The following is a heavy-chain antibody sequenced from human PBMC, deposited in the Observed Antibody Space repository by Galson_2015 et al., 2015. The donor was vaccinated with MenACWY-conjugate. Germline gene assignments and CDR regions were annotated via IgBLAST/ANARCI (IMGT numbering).Heavy chain of an antibody. V-gene: IGHV3-7*03. Sequence: LRLSCAVSGFTFSSYWMSWVRQAPGKGLAWVANIKQDGREKNYVDSVKGRFTISRDNADNSVYLQMDSLRVEDTAVYYCARDTRGHFDYWGQGTLVTFSS. CDR1: GFTFSSYW. CDR3: ARDTRGHFDY. J-gene: IGHJ4*02. CDR2: IKQDGREK.